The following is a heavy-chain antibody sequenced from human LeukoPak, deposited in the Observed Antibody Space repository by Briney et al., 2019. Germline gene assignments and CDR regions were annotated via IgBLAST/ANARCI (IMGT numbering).Heavy chain of an antibody. CDR1: GGSFSGYY. CDR3: ARRRTYYYDSSGYYYVPFDY. D-gene: IGHD3-22*01. CDR2: INHSGST. J-gene: IGHJ4*02. V-gene: IGHV4-34*01. Sequence: LSLTCAVYGGSFSGYYWSWIRQPPGKGLEWIGEINHSGSTNYNPSLKSRVTISVDTSKNQFSLKLSSVTAADTAVYYCARRRTYYYDSSGYYYVPFDYWGQGTLVTVSS.